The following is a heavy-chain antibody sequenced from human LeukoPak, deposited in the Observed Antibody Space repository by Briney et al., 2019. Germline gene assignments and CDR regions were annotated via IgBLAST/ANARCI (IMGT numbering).Heavy chain of an antibody. D-gene: IGHD5-18*01. Sequence: PGGSLRLSCAASGFTFSSYAMSWVRQAPGKGLEWVSLISSSGDNTYYVDSVRGRFTISRDNSKNTLYLQMNSLSAEDTAVYYCAKDLGIQLWSGVNWGQGTLITVSS. CDR2: ISSSGDNT. V-gene: IGHV3-23*01. J-gene: IGHJ4*02. CDR3: AKDLGIQLWSGVN. CDR1: GFTFSSYA.